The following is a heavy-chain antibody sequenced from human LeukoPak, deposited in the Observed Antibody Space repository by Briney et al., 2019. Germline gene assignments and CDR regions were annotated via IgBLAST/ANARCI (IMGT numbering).Heavy chain of an antibody. CDR3: AKPPVNAMIVVVH. D-gene: IGHD3-22*01. CDR2: IYSSGNT. J-gene: IGHJ4*02. Sequence: SETPSLTCTVSGVSFSSYYWTWIRQPAGKGLEWIGRIYSSGNTNYNPSLESRVTMSIDTSKKQISLKLTSVTAADTAVYYCAKPPVNAMIVVVHWGQGTLVTVSS. CDR1: GVSFSSYY. V-gene: IGHV4-4*07.